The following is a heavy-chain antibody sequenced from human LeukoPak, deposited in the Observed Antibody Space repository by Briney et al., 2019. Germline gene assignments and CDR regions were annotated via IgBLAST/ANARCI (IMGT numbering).Heavy chain of an antibody. CDR3: AKDGPAGCYYYYYGMDV. CDR1: GFTFSSYA. CDR2: ISGSGGST. J-gene: IGHJ6*04. V-gene: IGHV3-23*01. Sequence: WGSLTLSCAASGFTFSSYAMSWVRQAQGKGLEWVSAISGSGGSTYYADSVKGRFTISRDNSKNALYLQMNSLRAEDTAVYYCAKDGPAGCYYYYYGMDVWGRGTTVTVSS.